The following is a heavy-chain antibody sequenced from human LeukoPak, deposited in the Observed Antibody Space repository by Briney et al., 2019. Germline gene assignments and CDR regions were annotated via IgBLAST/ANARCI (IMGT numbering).Heavy chain of an antibody. D-gene: IGHD2-2*01. V-gene: IGHV4-34*01. CDR3: AGVEDSTGSIDY. Sequence: SETLSLTCAVYGGSFSGYYWSWIRQPPGKGLEWIGEINHSGSTNYNPSLKSRVTISVDTSKNQFSLKLSSVTAADTAVYYCAGVEDSTGSIDYWGQGTLVTVSS. CDR2: INHSGST. J-gene: IGHJ4*02. CDR1: GGSFSGYY.